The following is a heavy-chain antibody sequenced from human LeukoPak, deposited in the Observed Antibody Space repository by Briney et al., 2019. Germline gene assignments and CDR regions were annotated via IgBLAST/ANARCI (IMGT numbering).Heavy chain of an antibody. D-gene: IGHD5-12*01. V-gene: IGHV4-38-2*02. CDR1: GYSISSGYY. CDR3: ARGTTIMWGAIDY. Sequence: PSETLSLTCTVSGYSISSGYYWGWIRQPPGKGLEWIGYIYYSGSTNYNPSLKSRVTISVDTSKNQFSLKLSSVTAADTAVYYCARGTTIMWGAIDYWGQGTLVTVSS. J-gene: IGHJ4*02. CDR2: IYYSGST.